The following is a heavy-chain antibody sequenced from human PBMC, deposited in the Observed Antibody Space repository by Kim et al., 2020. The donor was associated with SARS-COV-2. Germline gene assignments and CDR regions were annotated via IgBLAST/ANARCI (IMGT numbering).Heavy chain of an antibody. J-gene: IGHJ4*02. CDR1: GGSISSSGYY. CDR2: VYYTGNT. CDR3: ARQFRGTSIPFLGLFQLDY. V-gene: IGHV4-39*01. D-gene: IGHD2-2*02. Sequence: SETLSLTCIVSGGSISSSGYYWDWIRQPPGKGLEWIGSVYYTGNTYYNPSLKSRVTISVDTSKNQFSLKLSSVTAADTAVYYCARQFRGTSIPFLGLFQLDYWGQGILVTGSS.